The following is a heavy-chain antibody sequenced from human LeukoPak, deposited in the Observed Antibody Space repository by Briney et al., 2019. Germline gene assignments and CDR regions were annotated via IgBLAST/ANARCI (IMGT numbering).Heavy chain of an antibody. D-gene: IGHD6-13*01. CDR3: ASGKSAAGTLFDN. Sequence: PSGTLSLTCAVSGGSISSSNWWSWVRQPPGKGLEWIGEIYHSGSTSYNPSLKSRVTISVDKSKNQFSLEVNSVTAADTAVYYCASGKSAAGTLFDNWGQGTLVTVSS. CDR1: GGSISSSNW. J-gene: IGHJ4*02. V-gene: IGHV4-4*02. CDR2: IYHSGST.